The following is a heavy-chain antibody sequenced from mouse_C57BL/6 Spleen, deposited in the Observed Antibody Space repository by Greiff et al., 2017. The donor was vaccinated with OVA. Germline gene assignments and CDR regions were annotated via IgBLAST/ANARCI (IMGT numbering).Heavy chain of an antibody. V-gene: IGHV3-6*01. CDR2: ISYDGSN. CDR1: GYSITSGYY. D-gene: IGHD1-1*01. CDR3: ARDYYGSRDGYFDV. J-gene: IGHJ1*03. Sequence: EVKLMESGPGLVKPSQSLSLTCSVTGYSITSGYYWNWIRQFPGNKLEWMGYISYDGSNNYNPSLKNRISITRDTSKNQFFLKLNSVTTEDTATYYCARDYYGSRDGYFDVWGTGTTVTVSS.